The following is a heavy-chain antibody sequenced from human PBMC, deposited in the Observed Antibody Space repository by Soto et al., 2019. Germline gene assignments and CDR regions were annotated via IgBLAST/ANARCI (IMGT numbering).Heavy chain of an antibody. J-gene: IGHJ6*02. D-gene: IGHD6-13*01. CDR1: GFTFSSYS. Sequence: PVGSLRLSCAASGFTFSSYSMNWVRQAPGKGLEWVSSISSSSSYIYYADSVKGRFTISRDNAKNSLYLQMNSLRAEDTAVYYCARDSSSPPWGYYGMDVCGQRTTVTVSS. V-gene: IGHV3-21*01. CDR2: ISSSSSYI. CDR3: ARDSSSPPWGYYGMDV.